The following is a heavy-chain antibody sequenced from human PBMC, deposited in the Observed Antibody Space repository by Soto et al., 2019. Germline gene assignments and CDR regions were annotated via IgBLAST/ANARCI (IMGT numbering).Heavy chain of an antibody. CDR1: GGSISSSSYY. D-gene: IGHD3-22*01. CDR2: IYYSGST. CDR3: ARGEDSSAANHAFDI. Sequence: SETLSLTCTVSGGSISSSSYYWGWIRQPPGKGLEWIGSIYYSGSTYYNPSLKSRVTISVDTSKNQFSLKLSSVTAADTAAYYCARGEDSSAANHAFDIWGQGTMVTVSS. V-gene: IGHV4-39*01. J-gene: IGHJ3*02.